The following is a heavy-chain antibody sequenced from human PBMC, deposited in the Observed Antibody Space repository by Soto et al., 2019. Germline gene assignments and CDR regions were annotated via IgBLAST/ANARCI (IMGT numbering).Heavy chain of an antibody. CDR1: GGTFSSYA. Sequence: SSVKVSCKASGGTFSSYAISWVRQAPGQGLEWMGGIIPIFGTANYAQKFQGRVTITADESTSTAYMELSSLRSEDTAVYYCAREGDGSSSPYYYYYYGMDVWGQGTTVIVSS. CDR2: IIPIFGTA. D-gene: IGHD6-6*01. V-gene: IGHV1-69*13. CDR3: AREGDGSSSPYYYYYYGMDV. J-gene: IGHJ6*02.